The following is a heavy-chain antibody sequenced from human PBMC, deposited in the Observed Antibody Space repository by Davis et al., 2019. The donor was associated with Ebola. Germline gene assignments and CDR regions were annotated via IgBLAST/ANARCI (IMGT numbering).Heavy chain of an antibody. V-gene: IGHV3-30*18. CDR3: AKDGDSSGWYGRNYYYYYGMDV. CDR1: GGSISSSN. Sequence: LSLTCAVSGGSISSSNWWSWVRQAPGKGLEWVAVISYDGSNKYYADSVKGRFTISRDNSKNTLYLQMNSLRAEDTAVYYCAKDGDSSGWYGRNYYYYYGMDVWGQGTTVTVSS. J-gene: IGHJ6*02. CDR2: ISYDGSNK. D-gene: IGHD6-19*01.